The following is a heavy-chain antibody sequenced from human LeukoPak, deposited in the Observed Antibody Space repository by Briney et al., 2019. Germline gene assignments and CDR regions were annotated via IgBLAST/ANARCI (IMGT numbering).Heavy chain of an antibody. CDR1: GGSFSGYY. CDR3: ARGGFVLRYFDPRIWFDP. J-gene: IGHJ5*02. CDR2: INHSGST. Sequence: PSETLSLTCAVYGGSFSGYYWSWIRQPPGKGLEWIGEINHSGSTNYNPSLKSRVTISVDTSKNQFSLKLSSVTAADTAVYYCARGGFVLRYFDPRIWFDPWGQGTLVTVSS. V-gene: IGHV4-34*01. D-gene: IGHD3-9*01.